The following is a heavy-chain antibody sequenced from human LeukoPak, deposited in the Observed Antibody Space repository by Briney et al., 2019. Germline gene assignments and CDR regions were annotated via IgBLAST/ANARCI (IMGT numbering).Heavy chain of an antibody. CDR1: GGSISSGSYY. J-gene: IGHJ6*03. CDR3: ARGWGGSSWYRVGYYYYYMDV. Sequence: SETLSLTCTVSGGSISSGSYYWSWIRQPAGKGLEWIGRIYISGSTNYNPSLKSRVTISVDTSKNQFSLKLSSVTAADTAVYYCARGWGGSSWYRVGYYYYYMDVWGKGTTVTVSS. D-gene: IGHD6-13*01. V-gene: IGHV4-61*02. CDR2: IYISGST.